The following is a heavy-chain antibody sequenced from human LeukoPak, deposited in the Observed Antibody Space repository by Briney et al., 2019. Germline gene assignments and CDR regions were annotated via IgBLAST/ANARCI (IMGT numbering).Heavy chain of an antibody. CDR3: AGYDFWIGSDY. Sequence: PSETLSLTCTVSGGSISSYYWSWIRQPAGKGLEWIGRIYTSGGTNYNPSLKSRVTMSVDTTKNQFSLKLSSVTAADTVVYYCAGYDFWIGSDYWGQGTLVTVSS. J-gene: IGHJ4*02. CDR2: IYTSGGT. CDR1: GGSISSYY. D-gene: IGHD3-3*01. V-gene: IGHV4-4*07.